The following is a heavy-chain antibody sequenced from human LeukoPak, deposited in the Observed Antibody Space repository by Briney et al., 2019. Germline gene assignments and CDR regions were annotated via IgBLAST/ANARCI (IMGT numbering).Heavy chain of an antibody. Sequence: ASVKVSCKASGYTFTSYGISWVRQAPGQGLEWMGGIIPIFGTANYAQKFQGRVTITADESTSTAYMELSSLRSEDTAVYYCARSDIVVVPAAGTYYYDSSGYYYNYWGQGTLVTVSS. CDR1: GYTFTSYG. D-gene: IGHD3-22*01. V-gene: IGHV1-69*13. CDR3: ARSDIVVVPAAGTYYYDSSGYYYNY. CDR2: IIPIFGTA. J-gene: IGHJ4*02.